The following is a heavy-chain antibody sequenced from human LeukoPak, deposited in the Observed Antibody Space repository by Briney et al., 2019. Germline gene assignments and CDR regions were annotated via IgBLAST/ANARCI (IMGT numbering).Heavy chain of an antibody. D-gene: IGHD3-9*01. CDR2: INHSGST. Sequence: SETLSLTCAVYGGSFSGYYWSWIRQPPGKGLEWIGEINHSGSTNYNPSLKCRVTISVDTSKNQFSLKLSSVTAADTAVYYCARVFLPLRYFDWLSWFDPWGQGTLVTVSS. V-gene: IGHV4-34*01. CDR3: ARVFLPLRYFDWLSWFDP. CDR1: GGSFSGYY. J-gene: IGHJ5*02.